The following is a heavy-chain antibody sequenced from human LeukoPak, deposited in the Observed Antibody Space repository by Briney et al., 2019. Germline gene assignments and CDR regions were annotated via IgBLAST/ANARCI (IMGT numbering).Heavy chain of an antibody. Sequence: ASVKVSFKASGYTFTSYDINWVRQATGQGLEWMGWMNPNSGNTGYAQKFQGRVTMTRNTSISTAYMELSSLRSEDTAVYYCARGGLCSGGSCYDFDYWGQGTLVTVSS. CDR1: GYTFTSYD. J-gene: IGHJ4*02. CDR2: MNPNSGNT. V-gene: IGHV1-8*01. CDR3: ARGGLCSGGSCYDFDY. D-gene: IGHD2-15*01.